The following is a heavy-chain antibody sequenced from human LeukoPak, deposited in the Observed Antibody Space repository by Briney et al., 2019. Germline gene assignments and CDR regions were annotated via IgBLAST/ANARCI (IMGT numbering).Heavy chain of an antibody. CDR1: GFTFSNAW. D-gene: IGHD3-22*01. J-gene: IGHJ4*02. CDR3: TTDYYDSSGYYRNGTIYFDY. Sequence: GGSLRLSCAASGFTFSNAWMSWVRQAPGKGLEWVGRIKSKTDGGTTDYAAPVKGRFTISRDDSKNTLYLQMNSLKTEDTAVYYCTTDYYDSSGYYRNGTIYFDYWGQGTLVTVSS. V-gene: IGHV3-15*01. CDR2: IKSKTDGGTT.